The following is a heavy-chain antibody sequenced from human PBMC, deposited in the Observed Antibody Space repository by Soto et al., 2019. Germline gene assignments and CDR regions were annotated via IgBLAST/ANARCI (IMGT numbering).Heavy chain of an antibody. V-gene: IGHV3-7*01. Sequence: DVQLVESGGGLVQPGGSLRLSCAASGFYITNYWMTWVRQAPGKGPEWVANINEDGSLKFYVDSVRGRFTISRDNAKNSVYLGMSRLRAEDTAVYYCVRDSYTAHWHTAGEDYWGQGTLVTVSS. D-gene: IGHD2-2*02. CDR3: VRDSYTAHWHTAGEDY. J-gene: IGHJ4*02. CDR1: GFYITNYW. CDR2: INEDGSLK.